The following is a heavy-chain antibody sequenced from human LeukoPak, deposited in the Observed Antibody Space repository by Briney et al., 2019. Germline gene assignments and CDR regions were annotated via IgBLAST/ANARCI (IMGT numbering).Heavy chain of an antibody. Sequence: GASVKVSCKASGYTFTGYYMHWVRQAPGQGLEWMGWINPNSGGTNYAQKFQGRVTMTRDTSISTAYMELSRLRSDDTAVYYCAREGGDLYYYDSSALYYYYGMDVWGQGTTVTVSS. CDR3: AREGGDLYYYDSSALYYYYGMDV. CDR1: GYTFTGYY. V-gene: IGHV1-2*02. CDR2: INPNSGGT. D-gene: IGHD3-22*01. J-gene: IGHJ6*02.